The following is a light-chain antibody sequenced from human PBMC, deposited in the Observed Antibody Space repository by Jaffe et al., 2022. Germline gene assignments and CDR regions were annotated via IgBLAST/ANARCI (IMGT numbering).Light chain of an antibody. CDR2: RAS. CDR3: QQYYSLPYT. V-gene: IGKV4-1*01. Sequence: DIVMTQSPDSLAVSLGERATINCKSSQSVLYTSNNKNYLAWYQQKPGQPPKLLIYRASTRESGVPDRFSGSGSGTDFTLTISSLQAEDVAVYYCQQYYSLPYTFGQGTKLEIK. CDR1: QSVLYTSNNKNY. J-gene: IGKJ2*01.